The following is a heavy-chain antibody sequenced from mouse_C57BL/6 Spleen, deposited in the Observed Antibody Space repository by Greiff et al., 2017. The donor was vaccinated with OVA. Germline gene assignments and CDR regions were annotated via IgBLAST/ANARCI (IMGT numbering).Heavy chain of an antibody. CDR3: VRGSSGYPYAMDY. J-gene: IGHJ4*01. D-gene: IGHD3-2*02. CDR1: GFSFNTYA. CDR2: IRSKSNNYAT. V-gene: IGHV10-1*01. Sequence: EVQLVESGGGLVQPKGSLKLSCAASGFSFNTYAMNWVRQAPGKGLEWVARIRSKSNNYATYYADSVKDRFTISRDDSESMLYLQMNNLKTEDTAMYYCVRGSSGYPYAMDYWGQGTSVTVSS.